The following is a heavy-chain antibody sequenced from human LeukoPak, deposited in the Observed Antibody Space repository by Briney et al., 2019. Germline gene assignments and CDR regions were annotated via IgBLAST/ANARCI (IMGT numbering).Heavy chain of an antibody. D-gene: IGHD1/OR15-1a*01. CDR3: ARHAGTEDYFDY. V-gene: IGHV4-61*02. CDR2: IYTSGST. J-gene: IGHJ4*02. Sequence: SETLSLTCTVSGGSISSGSYYWSWIRQPAGKGLEWIGRIYTSGSTNYNPSLKSRVTISVDTSKNQFSLKLSSVTAADTAVYYCARHAGTEDYFDYWGQGTLVTVSS. CDR1: GGSISSGSYY.